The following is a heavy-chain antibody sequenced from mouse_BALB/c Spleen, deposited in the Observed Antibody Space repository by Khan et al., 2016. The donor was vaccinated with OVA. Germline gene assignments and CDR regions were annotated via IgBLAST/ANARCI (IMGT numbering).Heavy chain of an antibody. CDR1: GFTFSSNT. V-gene: IGHV5-12-2*01. D-gene: IGHD1-2*01. J-gene: IGHJ4*01. Sequence: EVELVESGGGLVQPGGSLKLPCAASGFTFSSNTMSLVRQTPEKRLEWVAYITNGGGNTYYPDTVKGRFTISRDNAKNTLYLQMSSLKSEDTAMYYCARIPTFITTALDYWGQGTSVTVSS. CDR2: ITNGGGNT. CDR3: ARIPTFITTALDY.